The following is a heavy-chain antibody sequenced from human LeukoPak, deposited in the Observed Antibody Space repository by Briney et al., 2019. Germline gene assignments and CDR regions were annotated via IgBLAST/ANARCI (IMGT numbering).Heavy chain of an antibody. D-gene: IGHD1-1*01. CDR3: AREGTESQTVAFDI. CDR1: GESFSGHF. Sequence: SETLSLTCAVYGESFSGHFWSWIRQPPGKGLEWIGSIYSSGSTYYNPSLKSRVTISVDTSKNQFSLKLTSVTAADTAVYYCAREGTESQTVAFDIWGQGTMVTVSS. J-gene: IGHJ3*02. CDR2: IYSSGST. V-gene: IGHV4-34*01.